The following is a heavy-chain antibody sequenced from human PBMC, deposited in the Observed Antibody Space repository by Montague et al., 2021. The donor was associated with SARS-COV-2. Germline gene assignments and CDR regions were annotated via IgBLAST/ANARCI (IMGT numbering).Heavy chain of an antibody. CDR1: GYTFTNHW. CDR3: ARQGYSSAWFAE. CDR2: INPGDSDT. J-gene: IGHJ5*02. V-gene: IGHV5-51*01. Sequence: QSGAEVKKPGESLKISCKGSGYTFTNHWIGWVRQTPGKGLEWMGIINPGDSDTRNNPSFQGQVTISVDKSISTTYLQWSSLKASDTGTYYCARQGYSSAWFAEWGQGTLVTVSS. D-gene: IGHD2-15*01.